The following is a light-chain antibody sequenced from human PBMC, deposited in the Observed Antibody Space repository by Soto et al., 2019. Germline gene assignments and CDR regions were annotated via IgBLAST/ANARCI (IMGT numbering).Light chain of an antibody. Sequence: DIQMTQYPSSLSASVGDSITITCRASQYISTYLNWYQQKPGKAPKLLIYVASNLQSGVPSRFSGSGSGTEFTLTISSLQPDDFATYYCQHYNSYSEAFGQGTKVDIK. V-gene: IGKV1-39*01. CDR2: VAS. J-gene: IGKJ1*01. CDR3: QHYNSYSEA. CDR1: QYISTY.